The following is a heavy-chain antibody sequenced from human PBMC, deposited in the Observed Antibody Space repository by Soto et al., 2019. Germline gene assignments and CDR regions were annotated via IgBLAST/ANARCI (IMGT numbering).Heavy chain of an antibody. D-gene: IGHD4-17*01. Sequence: GGSLRLSCAASGFIFSDHYMDWVRQAPGKGLEWVGRTRNKANSHTTEYAASVKGRFTISRDDSKNSLYLQMNSLKIEDTAVYYCARATTVTDYWGQGTLVTVSS. CDR1: GFIFSDHY. CDR3: ARATTVTDY. J-gene: IGHJ4*02. V-gene: IGHV3-72*01. CDR2: TRNKANSHTT.